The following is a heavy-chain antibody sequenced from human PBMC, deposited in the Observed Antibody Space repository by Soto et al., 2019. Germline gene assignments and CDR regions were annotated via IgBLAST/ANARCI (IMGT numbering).Heavy chain of an antibody. Sequence: PSETLSLTCAVSGSSISSGGYSWSWIRQPPGKGLEWIGYIYHSGSTYYNPSLKSRVTISVDRSKNQFSLKLSSVTAADTAVYYCARGGHPDAFDIWGQGTMVTVSS. CDR2: IYHSGST. CDR3: ARGGHPDAFDI. V-gene: IGHV4-30-2*01. CDR1: GSSISSGGYS. J-gene: IGHJ3*02.